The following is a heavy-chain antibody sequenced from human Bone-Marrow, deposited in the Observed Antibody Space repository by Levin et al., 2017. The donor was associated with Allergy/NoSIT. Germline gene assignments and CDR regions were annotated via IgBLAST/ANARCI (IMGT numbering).Heavy chain of an antibody. V-gene: IGHV3-72*01. J-gene: IGHJ4*02. CDR3: ARGRPDDYGDYVSDY. CDR2: TRNKANSYTT. Sequence: GESLKISCAASGFTFSDHYMDWVRQAPGKGLEWVGRTRNKANSYTTEYAASVKGRFTISRDDSKNSLYLQMNSLKTEDTAVYYCARGRPDDYGDYVSDYWGQGTLVTVSS. CDR1: GFTFSDHY. D-gene: IGHD4-17*01.